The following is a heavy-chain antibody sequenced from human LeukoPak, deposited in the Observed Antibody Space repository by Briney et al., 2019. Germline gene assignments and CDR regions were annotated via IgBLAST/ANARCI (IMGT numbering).Heavy chain of an antibody. CDR1: GFTFSSYG. V-gene: IGHV3-33*01. J-gene: IGHJ3*02. Sequence: PGRSLRLSCAASGFTFSSYGMHWVRQAPGKGLEWVAVIWYDVSNKYYADSVKGRFTISRANSKNTLYLQMNSPRAEDTAVYYCARDWGYCSGGSCSPGAFDIWGQGTMVTVSS. CDR3: ARDWGYCSGGSCSPGAFDI. CDR2: IWYDVSNK. D-gene: IGHD2-15*01.